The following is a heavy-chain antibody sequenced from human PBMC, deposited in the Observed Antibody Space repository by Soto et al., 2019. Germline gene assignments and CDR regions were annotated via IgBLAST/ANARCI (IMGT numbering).Heavy chain of an antibody. J-gene: IGHJ6*02. Sequence: QVQLVQSGAEVKKPGSSVKVSCKASGGTFSSYAISWVRQAPGQGLEWMGGIIPIFGTANYAQKFQGRVTITADESTSTDYMELSSLRSEDTDVYYCARDGGDYYGSGSYYFEGYYYGMDVWGQGTTVTVSS. D-gene: IGHD3-10*01. CDR2: IIPIFGTA. V-gene: IGHV1-69*01. CDR3: ARDGGDYYGSGSYYFEGYYYGMDV. CDR1: GGTFSSYA.